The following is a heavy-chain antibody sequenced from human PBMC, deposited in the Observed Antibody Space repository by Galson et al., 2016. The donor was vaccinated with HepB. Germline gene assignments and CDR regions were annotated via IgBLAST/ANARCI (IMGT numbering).Heavy chain of an antibody. CDR2: LSGSSRT. Sequence: SLRLSCAASGFAFRNYAMSWVRQAPGKGLEWVSSLSGSSRTYYADSVEGWFSISRDNFKDTVYLQMNNLRVQDTAMHYCAKDPIDSLFGVDPRAFDSWGQGTLVAVSS. J-gene: IGHJ4*02. CDR1: GFAFRNYA. D-gene: IGHD3-3*01. CDR3: AKDPIDSLFGVDPRAFDS. V-gene: IGHV3-23*01.